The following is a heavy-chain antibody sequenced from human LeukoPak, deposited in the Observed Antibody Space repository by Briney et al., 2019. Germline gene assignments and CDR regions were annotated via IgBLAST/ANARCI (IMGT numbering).Heavy chain of an antibody. V-gene: IGHV3-74*01. CDR1: GFTFSSYW. CDR2: INNDGSGT. J-gene: IGHJ4*02. D-gene: IGHD2-15*01. Sequence: GGSLRLSCAASGFTFSSYWMHWVRQTQGKGLVWVSRINNDGSGTTYADSVKGRFTISRDNAKNTLYLQMNSLRPEDTAGYYCASYSGGYWGQGTLVTVSS. CDR3: ASYSGGY.